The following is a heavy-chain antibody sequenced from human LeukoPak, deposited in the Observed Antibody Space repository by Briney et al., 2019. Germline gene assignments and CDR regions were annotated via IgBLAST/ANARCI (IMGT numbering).Heavy chain of an antibody. V-gene: IGHV3-23*01. CDR3: AKGVGDY. CDR2: ITDSGGAT. D-gene: IGHD1-26*01. CDR1: GFTFSSFA. J-gene: IGHJ4*02. Sequence: GGSLRLSCAASGFTFSSFAMTWVRQAPGKGLEWVSSITDSGGATYYIDSVKGRFTLSRDNSKNTLYLQLTSLRAEDTALYYCAKGVGDYWGQGTLVTVSS.